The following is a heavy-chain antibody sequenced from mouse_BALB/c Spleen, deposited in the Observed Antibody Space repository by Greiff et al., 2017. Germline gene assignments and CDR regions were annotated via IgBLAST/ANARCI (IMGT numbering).Heavy chain of an antibody. CDR3: ARGDGLRIYYAMDY. Sequence: QVQLKESGPGLVAPSQSLSITCTVSGFSLTSYGVHWVRQPPGKGLEWLGVIWAGGSTNYNSALMSRLSISKDNSKSQVFLKMNSLQTDDTAMYYGARGDGLRIYYAMDYWGQGTSVTVSS. CDR1: GFSLTSYG. J-gene: IGHJ4*01. D-gene: IGHD2-4*01. V-gene: IGHV2-9*02. CDR2: IWAGGST.